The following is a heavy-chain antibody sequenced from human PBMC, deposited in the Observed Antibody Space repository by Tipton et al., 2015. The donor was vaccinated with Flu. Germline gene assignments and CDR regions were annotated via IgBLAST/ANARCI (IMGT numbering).Heavy chain of an antibody. CDR1: GFTFGRYA. J-gene: IGHJ4*02. CDR3: ARDSPMAPRAFLE. Sequence: SLRLSCAASGFTFGRYAMNWVRQAPGKGLEWASYISASSANIHYADSVKGRFTVSRDNAKNSLYLQMDSLRAEDTAVYYCARDSPMAPRAFLEWGQGTLVTVSS. D-gene: IGHD2-8*01. CDR2: ISASSANI. V-gene: IGHV3-48*01.